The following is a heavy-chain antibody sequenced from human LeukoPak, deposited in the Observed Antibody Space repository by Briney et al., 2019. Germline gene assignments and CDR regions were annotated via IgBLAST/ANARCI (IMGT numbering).Heavy chain of an antibody. CDR2: ISSSSSYI. Sequence: GGSLRLSCAASGFTFCSYSMNWVRQAPGKGLEWVSSISSSSSYIYYADSVKGRFTISRDNAKNSLYLQMNSLRAEDTAVYYCARGGSGSYYYYFYYMDVWGKGTTVTVSS. CDR1: GFTFCSYS. J-gene: IGHJ6*03. V-gene: IGHV3-21*01. CDR3: ARGGSGSYYYYFYYMDV. D-gene: IGHD3-10*01.